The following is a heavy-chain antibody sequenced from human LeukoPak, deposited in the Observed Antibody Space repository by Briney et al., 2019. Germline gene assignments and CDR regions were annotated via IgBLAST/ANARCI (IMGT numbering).Heavy chain of an antibody. D-gene: IGHD3-22*01. Sequence: GGSLRLSCAASGFTFSSYAMSWVRQAPGKGLEWVSAISGSGGSTYYADSVKGRFTISRVNSKNTLYLQMNSLRAEDTAVYYCAKAADGYYDSSGYSYFDYWGQGTLVTVSS. CDR1: GFTFSSYA. CDR2: ISGSGGST. CDR3: AKAADGYYDSSGYSYFDY. V-gene: IGHV3-23*01. J-gene: IGHJ4*02.